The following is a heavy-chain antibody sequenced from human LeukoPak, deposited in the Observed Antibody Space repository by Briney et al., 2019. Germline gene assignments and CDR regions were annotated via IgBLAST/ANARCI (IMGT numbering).Heavy chain of an antibody. CDR3: ARGDGVQLDN. J-gene: IGHJ4*02. CDR2: IIGDGTYT. Sequence: GGSLRLSRAVSGVTFSSNWMHWVRQAPGKGLVWVSRIIGDGTYTSYADSVKGRFTISRDNAKNTLFLQMNSLRAEDTALYYCARGDGVQLDNWGQGTLVIVSS. V-gene: IGHV3-74*01. D-gene: IGHD1-1*01. CDR1: GVTFSSNW.